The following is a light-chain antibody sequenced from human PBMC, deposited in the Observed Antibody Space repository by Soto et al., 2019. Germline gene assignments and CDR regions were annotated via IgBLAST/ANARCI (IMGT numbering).Light chain of an antibody. CDR1: QSISRY. CDR2: AAS. V-gene: IGKV3-15*01. CDR3: QQYNNWPLT. J-gene: IGKJ1*01. Sequence: EISMTESPSTLSVYPGGRARISCRASQSISRYLAWYQQKPVQVPRLLIYAASTRATGLPARFSGSGSGTEFTLTISSLQSEDFAVYSCQQYNNWPLTFGQGTKVDIK.